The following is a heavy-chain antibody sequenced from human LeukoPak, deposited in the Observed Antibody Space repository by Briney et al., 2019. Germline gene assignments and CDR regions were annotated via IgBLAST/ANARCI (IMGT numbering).Heavy chain of an antibody. CDR1: GFAFNTYA. J-gene: IGHJ4*02. CDR2: IWHDGSHK. V-gene: IGHV3-33*01. D-gene: IGHD3-3*01. Sequence: PGRSLRLSCAASGFAFNTYAMHWVRQAPGQGLEWVALIWHDGSHKFYSNSVRGQFTISRDNSKNTVSLQMNNLRPEDTAVYYWGRKFLGWEIYPVFGAQGPLVTVSS. CDR3: GRKFLGWEIYPVF.